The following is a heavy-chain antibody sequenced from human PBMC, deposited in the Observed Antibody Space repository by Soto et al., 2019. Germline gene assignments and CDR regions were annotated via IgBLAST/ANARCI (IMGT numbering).Heavy chain of an antibody. CDR2: ISHSGST. CDR1: GGSISSAAYY. J-gene: IGHJ4*02. Sequence: QVQLQESGPGLVKPSQTLSLSCTVSGGSISSAAYYWSWIRQHPGKGLEGLGYISHSGSTYCTPSLKSRVIISADTSKNQFSLNLTSVTAADTAVYYCAREYTYGSNFFDCWGQGALVTVSS. D-gene: IGHD5-18*01. V-gene: IGHV4-31*03. CDR3: AREYTYGSNFFDC.